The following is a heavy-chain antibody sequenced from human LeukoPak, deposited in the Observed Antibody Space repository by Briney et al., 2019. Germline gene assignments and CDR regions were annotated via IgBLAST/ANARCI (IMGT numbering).Heavy chain of an antibody. V-gene: IGHV3-7*01. CDR3: AREWAGPSFDY. CDR1: GFTFSTYA. J-gene: IGHJ4*02. D-gene: IGHD6-19*01. CDR2: IRQDGSEK. Sequence: GGSLRLSCAASGFTFSTYAMSWVRQAPGKGLEWVANIRQDGSEKSYVDSVKGRFTISRDNTKNSLYLQMNSLRAEDTAVYFCAREWAGPSFDYWGQGTLVTVSS.